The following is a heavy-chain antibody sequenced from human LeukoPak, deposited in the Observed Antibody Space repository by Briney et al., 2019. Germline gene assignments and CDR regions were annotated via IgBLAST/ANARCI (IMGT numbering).Heavy chain of an antibody. CDR1: GGTFSSYA. CDR2: IIPIFGTA. V-gene: IGHV1-69*13. J-gene: IGHJ4*02. CDR3: ARDSRSSGYYEVDYFDY. Sequence: ASVKVSCKASGGTFSSYAISWVRQAPGQGLEWMGGIIPIFGTANYAQKFQGRVTITADESTSTAYMELSSLRAEDTAVYYCARDSRSSGYYEVDYFDYWGQGTLVTVSS. D-gene: IGHD3-22*01.